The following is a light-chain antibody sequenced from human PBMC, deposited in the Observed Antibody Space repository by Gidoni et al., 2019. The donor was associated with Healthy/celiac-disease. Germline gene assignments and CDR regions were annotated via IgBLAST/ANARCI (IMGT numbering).Light chain of an antibody. CDR3: QQYNNWPPWA. V-gene: IGKV3-15*01. CDR1: QSVSSK. Sequence: EIVITQSPATLSVSPGARATLSCRGSQSVSSKSAWYQHTPGQAPRLLIYGASTRTTVIPARFSGSGSGTELTLTISSLQSEDSAVYYCQQYNNWPPWACGQGTKVEIK. CDR2: GAS. J-gene: IGKJ1*01.